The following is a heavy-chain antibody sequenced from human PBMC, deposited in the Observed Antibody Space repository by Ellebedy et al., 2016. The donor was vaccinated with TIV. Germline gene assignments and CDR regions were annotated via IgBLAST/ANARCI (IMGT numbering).Heavy chain of an antibody. D-gene: IGHD5-24*01. V-gene: IGHV1-3*01. Sequence: AASVKVSCKASGYTFTSYAIHWVRQAPGQRLEWMGWINAGNGNTKYSQKFQGRVTITRDTSASTAYIELRSLRSDDTAVYYCARAWRDGYNFPRGDYWGQGTLVTVSS. CDR3: ARAWRDGYNFPRGDY. CDR2: INAGNGNT. J-gene: IGHJ4*02. CDR1: GYTFTSYA.